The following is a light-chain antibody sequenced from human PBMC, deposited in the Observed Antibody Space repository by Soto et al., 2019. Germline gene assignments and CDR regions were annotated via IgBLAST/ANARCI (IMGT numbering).Light chain of an antibody. CDR2: DAS. J-gene: IGKJ5*01. CDR1: QDIRNY. CDR3: QQYDNLPIT. Sequence: DIQMTQSPSSLSASEGDRVSIRCQASQDIRNYLNWYQQKPGKDAKLLIYDASNLEKGVPSRFSGSGSGRHFDLTISSLQPEDIATYYCQQYDNLPITFGQGTRLEI. V-gene: IGKV1-33*01.